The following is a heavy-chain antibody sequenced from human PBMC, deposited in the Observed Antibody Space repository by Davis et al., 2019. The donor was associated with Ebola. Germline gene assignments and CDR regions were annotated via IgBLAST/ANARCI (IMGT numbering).Heavy chain of an antibody. Sequence: SETLSLTCSVSDGSISSTSYHWGCLRQPPGKGLEWVSTMYYSRSTYYNPSLKSRVTISVDTSKNQFSLKLSSVTAADTAVYYCARGIQLWGSTYGMDVWDQGTTVTVSS. CDR2: MYYSRST. D-gene: IGHD5-18*01. J-gene: IGHJ6*02. V-gene: IGHV4-39*01. CDR3: ARGIQLWGSTYGMDV. CDR1: DGSISSTSYH.